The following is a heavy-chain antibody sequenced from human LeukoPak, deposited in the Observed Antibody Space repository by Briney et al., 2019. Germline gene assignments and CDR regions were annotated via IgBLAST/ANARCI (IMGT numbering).Heavy chain of an antibody. J-gene: IGHJ4*02. D-gene: IGHD3-10*01. V-gene: IGHV5-51*01. Sequence: GESLKISCKGSGYTFTTYWIGWVRQMPRKGLEWMGIIYPGDSDTRYSPSFQGQVTISADKSINTAYLQWSSLKASDTAMYYCARQHGSGSYYSRAIDYWGQGTLVTVSS. CDR2: IYPGDSDT. CDR3: ARQHGSGSYYSRAIDY. CDR1: GYTFTTYW.